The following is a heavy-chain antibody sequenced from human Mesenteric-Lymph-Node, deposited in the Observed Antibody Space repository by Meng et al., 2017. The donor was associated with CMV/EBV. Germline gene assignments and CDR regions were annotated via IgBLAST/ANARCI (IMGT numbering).Heavy chain of an antibody. CDR1: GYTFTGYY. Sequence: CQATGYTFTGYYMRWVRQAPGQGLGWMGRVNPNSGGTNYAQKFQGRVTITRDTSISTAYMELSRLRSDDTAVYYCTRDFGTTTGPFDYWGQGTLVTVSS. J-gene: IGHJ4*02. D-gene: IGHD1-1*01. V-gene: IGHV1-2*06. CDR2: VNPNSGGT. CDR3: TRDFGTTTGPFDY.